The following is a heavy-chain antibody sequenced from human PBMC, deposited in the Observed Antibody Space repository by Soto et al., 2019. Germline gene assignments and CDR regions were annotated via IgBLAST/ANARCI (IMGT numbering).Heavy chain of an antibody. V-gene: IGHV3-33*01. D-gene: IGHD3-22*01. CDR1: GFTFSSYG. CDR3: ERDHYDSSGYQDY. CDR2: IWYDGSNK. Sequence: QVQLVESGGGVVQPGRSLRLSCAASGFTFSSYGMRWVRQAPGKGLEWVAVIWYDGSNKYYADSVKGRCTISRDNSKNTLDLHMNRLRAEDTAVYYCERDHYDSSGYQDYWGQGPLVTVSS. J-gene: IGHJ4*02.